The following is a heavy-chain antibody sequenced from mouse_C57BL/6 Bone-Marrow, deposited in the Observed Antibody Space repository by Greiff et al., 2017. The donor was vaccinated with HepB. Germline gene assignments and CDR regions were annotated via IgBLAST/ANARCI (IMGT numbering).Heavy chain of an antibody. CDR2: IYYSGTF. D-gene: IGHD2-4*01. CDR3: ARYYDEDFDY. CDR1: GISITPGNYR. J-gene: IGHJ2*01. V-gene: IGHV3-5*01. Sequence: EVQLQQSGPGLVKPSQTVFLTCTVTGISITPGNYRWSWIRQFPGNKLEWIGYIYYSGTFTYNPSLTSRTTITRDTPKNQFFLEMNSLTAEDTATYYCARYYDEDFDYWGQGTTLTVSS.